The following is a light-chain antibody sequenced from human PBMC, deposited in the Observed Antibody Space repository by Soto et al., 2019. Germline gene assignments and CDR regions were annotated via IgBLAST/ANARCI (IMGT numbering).Light chain of an antibody. Sequence: DIPMTQSPSSLSASVGDRVTITCRASQSISSYLNWYQQKPGKAPKLLIYAASSLQSGVPSRFGGSGSGTDFTLTICSLQPEDFATYYCQQRYSTPITCGGGTGLEIK. J-gene: IGKJ5*01. CDR1: QSISSY. CDR2: AAS. CDR3: QQRYSTPIT. V-gene: IGKV1-39*01.